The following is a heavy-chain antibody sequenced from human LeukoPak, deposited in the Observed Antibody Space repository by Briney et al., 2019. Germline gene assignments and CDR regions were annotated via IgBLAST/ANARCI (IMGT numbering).Heavy chain of an antibody. CDR1: GYTFTSYW. J-gene: IGHJ4*02. V-gene: IGHV5-51*01. CDR3: ARLFNYYGSGSYLSQYYFDY. D-gene: IGHD3-10*01. Sequence: HGESLKISCKGSGYTFTSYWIGWVRQMPGKGLEWMGIIYPCNSDTRYSPSFQGQVTISADKSITTAYLQWNSLEASDTAMYYCARLFNYYGSGSYLSQYYFDYWGQGPLVTVSS. CDR2: IYPCNSDT.